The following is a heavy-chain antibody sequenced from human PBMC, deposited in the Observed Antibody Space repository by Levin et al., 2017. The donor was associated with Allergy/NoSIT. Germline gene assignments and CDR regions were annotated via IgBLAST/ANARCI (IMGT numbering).Heavy chain of an antibody. J-gene: IGHJ6*02. Sequence: LSLTCAASGFTFSSYGMHWVRQAPGKGLEWVAVIWYDGSNKYYADSVKGRFTISRDNSKNTLYLQMNSLRAEDTAVYYCARTYYYGSGSYYDHYDDGMDVWGQGTTVTVSS. V-gene: IGHV3-33*01. CDR2: IWYDGSNK. CDR3: ARTYYYGSGSYYDHYDDGMDV. CDR1: GFTFSSYG. D-gene: IGHD3-10*01.